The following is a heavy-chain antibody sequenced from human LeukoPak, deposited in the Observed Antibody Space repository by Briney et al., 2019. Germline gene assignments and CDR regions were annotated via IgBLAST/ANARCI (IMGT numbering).Heavy chain of an antibody. CDR1: GYTFTSYA. Sequence: ASVKVSCKASGYTFTSYAMNWVRQAPGQGLEWMGWINTNTGNPTYAQGFTGRFVFSLDTSVSTAYLQISSLKAEDTAVYYCARDRYEASRPVVSWFDPWGQGTLVTVSS. CDR3: ARDRYEASRPVVSWFDP. J-gene: IGHJ5*02. CDR2: INTNTGNP. D-gene: IGHD6-6*01. V-gene: IGHV7-4-1*02.